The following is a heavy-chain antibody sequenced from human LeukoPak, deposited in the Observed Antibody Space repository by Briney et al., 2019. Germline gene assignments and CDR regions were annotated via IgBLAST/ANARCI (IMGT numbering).Heavy chain of an antibody. D-gene: IGHD3-3*01. CDR3: AKEYDFWSGPVTDF. CDR2: VYGGDTT. Sequence: GGSLRLSCAASGFTVSSNYMTWVRQAPGKGLEWVSVVYGGDTTYYADSVKGRFTISRDNSKNTLYLQMNSLRTDDTAVYYCAKEYDFWSGPVTDFWGQGALVTVSS. V-gene: IGHV3-66*01. CDR1: GFTVSSNY. J-gene: IGHJ4*02.